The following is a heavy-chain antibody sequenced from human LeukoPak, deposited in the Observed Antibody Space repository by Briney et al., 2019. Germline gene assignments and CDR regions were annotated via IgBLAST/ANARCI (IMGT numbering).Heavy chain of an antibody. CDR3: ARTVAAAGRGDY. Sequence: GSLRLSCADSGFTFSSYAMIWVRQAPGKGLEWVSAISGSGGSTYYADSVKGRFTISRDNSKNTLYLQMNSLRAEDTAVYYCARTVAAAGRGDYWGQGTLVTVSS. CDR2: ISGSGGST. D-gene: IGHD6-13*01. CDR1: GFTFSSYA. J-gene: IGHJ4*02. V-gene: IGHV3-23*01.